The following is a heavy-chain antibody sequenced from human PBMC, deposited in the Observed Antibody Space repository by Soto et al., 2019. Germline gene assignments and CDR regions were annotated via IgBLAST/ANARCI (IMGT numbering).Heavy chain of an antibody. Sequence: PGESLKISCKGSGYTFTNHWIGWVRQMPGKGLEWMGIIYPGDSDTKYNPSFQGQVTISADKSITTTYLRWTSLKASDTAIYYCAASIFYYGMDVWGQGTTVTVSS. V-gene: IGHV5-51*01. CDR3: AASIFYYGMDV. J-gene: IGHJ6*02. CDR1: GYTFTNHW. CDR2: IYPGDSDT.